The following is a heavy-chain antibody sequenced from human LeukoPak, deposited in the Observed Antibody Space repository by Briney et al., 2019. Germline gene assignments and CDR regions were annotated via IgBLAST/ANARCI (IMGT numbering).Heavy chain of an antibody. CDR3: ARISIAVAGTIDY. Sequence: ASVKDSCKASGYTFTSYYMHWLRQAPGQGLEWMGIINPSGGSTSYAQKFQRRVTMTRDTSTSTVYMELSSLRSEDTAVYYCARISIAVAGTIDYWGQGTLVTVSS. J-gene: IGHJ4*02. CDR1: GYTFTSYY. V-gene: IGHV1-46*03. CDR2: INPSGGST. D-gene: IGHD6-19*01.